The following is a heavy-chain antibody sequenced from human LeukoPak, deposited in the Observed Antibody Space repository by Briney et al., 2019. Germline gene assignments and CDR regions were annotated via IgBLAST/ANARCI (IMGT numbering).Heavy chain of an antibody. CDR1: GGSISSGDYY. V-gene: IGHV4-30-4*08. CDR3: ARVGAKGVLRYFDWLSTGYYFDY. Sequence: SETLSLTCTVSGGSISSGDYYWSWIRQPPGKGLEWIGYIYYSGSTYYNSSLKSRVTISVDTSKNQFSLKLSSVTAADTAVYYCARVGAKGVLRYFDWLSTGYYFDYWGQGTLVTVSS. J-gene: IGHJ4*02. CDR2: IYYSGST. D-gene: IGHD3-9*01.